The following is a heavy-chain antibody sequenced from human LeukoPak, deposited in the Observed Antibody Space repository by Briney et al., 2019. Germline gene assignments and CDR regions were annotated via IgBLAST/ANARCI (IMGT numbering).Heavy chain of an antibody. J-gene: IGHJ4*02. CDR2: ISSSSSYI. D-gene: IGHD2-2*01. Sequence: PGGSLRLSCAASGFTFSSYSMNWVRQAPGKGLEWVSSISSSSSYIYYADSVKGRFTISRDNAKNSLYLQMNSLRAEDTAVYYCASYCSSTSCYGYYFDYWGQGTLVTVSS. CDR3: ASYCSSTSCYGYYFDY. V-gene: IGHV3-21*01. CDR1: GFTFSSYS.